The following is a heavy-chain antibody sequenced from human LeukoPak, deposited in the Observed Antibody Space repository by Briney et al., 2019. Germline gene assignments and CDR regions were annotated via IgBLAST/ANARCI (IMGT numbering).Heavy chain of an antibody. CDR3: AASTYGSGSYVAFDS. CDR2: MYLVDSDT. V-gene: IGHV5-51*01. D-gene: IGHD3-10*01. Sequence: GEALKISFKGSGYRFTNYWIGWGRPVPGKGLEWMGIMYLVDSDTRYSPSFPGQITISADKSISTTYLQWSSLKASDTAIYFCAASTYGSGSYVAFDSWGQGTLVSVSS. CDR1: GYRFTNYW. J-gene: IGHJ4*02.